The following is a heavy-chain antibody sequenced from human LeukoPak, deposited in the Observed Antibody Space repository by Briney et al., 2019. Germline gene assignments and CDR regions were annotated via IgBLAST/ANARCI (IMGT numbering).Heavy chain of an antibody. V-gene: IGHV5-51*01. CDR2: IYPGDSDT. Sequence: GASLKIFCKGSGYSFTSYWIGWLRQMPGKGLEWMGIIYPGDSDTRYSPSFQGQVTISADKSISTAYLQLSSLKAADTAMYYCTLWVGGWYPPYFDYWGQGTLVTVSS. D-gene: IGHD6-19*01. CDR3: TLWVGGWYPPYFDY. J-gene: IGHJ4*02. CDR1: GYSFTSYW.